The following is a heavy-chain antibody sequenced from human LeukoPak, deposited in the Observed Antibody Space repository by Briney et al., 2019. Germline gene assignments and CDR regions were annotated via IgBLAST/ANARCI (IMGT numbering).Heavy chain of an antibody. CDR3: ARGRSSGYDY. CDR1: GFTFSSYG. D-gene: IGHD6-19*01. Sequence: PGGSLRLSCAASGFTFSSYGMSWVRQAPGMGLEWVSAISGSGGTTYYADSVRGRFTISRDNAKNSLYLQMNSLRAEDTAVYYCARGRSSGYDYWGQGTLVTVSS. CDR2: ISGSGGTT. V-gene: IGHV3-23*01. J-gene: IGHJ4*02.